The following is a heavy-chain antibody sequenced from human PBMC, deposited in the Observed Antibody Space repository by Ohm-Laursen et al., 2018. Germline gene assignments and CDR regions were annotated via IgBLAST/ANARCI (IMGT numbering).Heavy chain of an antibody. V-gene: IGHV3-7*03. D-gene: IGHD3-22*01. CDR2: IKGDGTET. Sequence: SLRLSCTASGFTFSTYWMSWVRQAPGKGLEWVANIKGDGTETYYVDSVRGRFTISRDNPKNSLFLQMNSLRAEDTALYYCAKAYYDSDAFDIWGQGTMVAVSS. CDR3: AKAYYDSDAFDI. J-gene: IGHJ3*02. CDR1: GFTFSTYW.